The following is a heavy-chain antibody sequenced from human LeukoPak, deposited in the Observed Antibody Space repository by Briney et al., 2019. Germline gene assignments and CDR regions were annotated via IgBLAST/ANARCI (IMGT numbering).Heavy chain of an antibody. D-gene: IGHD1-26*01. CDR2: IYYTGSI. CDR3: ARKRANSGNYER. V-gene: IGHV4-28*05. CDR1: GYSLSSSNW. J-gene: IGHJ4*02. Sequence: SETLSLTCVVSGYSLSSSNWWAWIRQPPGKGLEWIGYIYYTGSIYYNPSLKSRVTMSIDTSKNHFSLNLNSVTALDPAVYYCARKRANSGNYERWGQGTLVTVSS.